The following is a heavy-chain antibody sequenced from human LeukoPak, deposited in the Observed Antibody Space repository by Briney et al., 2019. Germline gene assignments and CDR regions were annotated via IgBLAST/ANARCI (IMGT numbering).Heavy chain of an antibody. J-gene: IGHJ6*03. CDR2: IIPMFNTP. Sequence: SVKVSCKASGGTFSSYVITWVRQAPGQGLEWVGGIIPMFNTPNYAQKFQGRVTITTDESTHTSFMELNSLSSADTAVYYCARVDRHYFYMDVWGKGTAVTVSS. V-gene: IGHV1-69*05. CDR3: ARVDRHYFYMDV. CDR1: GGTFSSYV.